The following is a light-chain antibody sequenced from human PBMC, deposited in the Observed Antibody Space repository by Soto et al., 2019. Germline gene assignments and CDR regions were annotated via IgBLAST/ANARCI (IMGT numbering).Light chain of an antibody. CDR1: NIGSKS. Sequence: SYVLTQPPSVSVAPGKTARITCGGNNIGSKSVHWYQQKPGQAPVLVISYNTDRPSGIPERFSGSNSGNTATLTISRVEAGDEADYYCQVWDSSGDHPVFGGGTKLTVL. V-gene: IGLV3-21*04. J-gene: IGLJ2*01. CDR2: YNT. CDR3: QVWDSSGDHPV.